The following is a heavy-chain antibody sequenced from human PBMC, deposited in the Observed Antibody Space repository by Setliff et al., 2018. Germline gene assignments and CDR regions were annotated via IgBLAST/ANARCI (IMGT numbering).Heavy chain of an antibody. CDR2: TIPMFGST. J-gene: IGHJ6*03. V-gene: IGHV1-69*05. CDR3: VREGVDTRSSTDYRYYMDV. D-gene: IGHD5-18*01. Sequence: SVKVSCKASGDTFSSYGISWVRQAPGQGLEWMGGTIPMFGSTSYAQKFQGRVTIITDESTTTAYVELSSLGSEDTAVYYCVREGVDTRSSTDYRYYMDVWGKGTTVTVSS. CDR1: GDTFSSYG.